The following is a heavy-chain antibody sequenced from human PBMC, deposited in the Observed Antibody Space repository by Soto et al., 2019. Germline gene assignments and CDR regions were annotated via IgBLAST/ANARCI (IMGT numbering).Heavy chain of an antibody. V-gene: IGHV1-69*01. D-gene: IGHD3-3*01. J-gene: IGHJ4*02. Sequence: QVQLVQSGAEVKKPGSSVKVSCRASGGSFNSYAINWVRQAPGQGLEWMGGIIPLFGTTYYAQKFQGRVTITADESTTTAYMDLNSLEFEDTALYYCAMPLRYYDYWMGYPPFDYWGQGTLVTVSS. CDR1: GGSFNSYA. CDR2: IIPLFGTT. CDR3: AMPLRYYDYWMGYPPFDY.